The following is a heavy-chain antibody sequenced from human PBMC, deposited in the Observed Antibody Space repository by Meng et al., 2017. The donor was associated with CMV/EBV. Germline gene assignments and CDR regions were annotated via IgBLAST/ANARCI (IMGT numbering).Heavy chain of an antibody. CDR1: GGSFSGYY. J-gene: IGHJ4*02. V-gene: IGHV4-34*01. D-gene: IGHD3-10*01. Sequence: QVQLQQWGAGLLKPSETLSLTCAGYGGSFSGYYWSWIRQPPGKGLEWIGEINHSGSTNYNPSLKSRVTISVDTSKNQFSLKLSSVTAADTAVYYCARESMVRGEDWGQGTLVHRLL. CDR2: INHSGST. CDR3: ARESMVRGED.